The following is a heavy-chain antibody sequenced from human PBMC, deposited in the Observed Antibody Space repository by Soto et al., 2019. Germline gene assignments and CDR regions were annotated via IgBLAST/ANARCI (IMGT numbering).Heavy chain of an antibody. CDR2: ISGSGGST. CDR1: GFTFSSYA. CDR3: ARRSSGWYFDY. Sequence: EVQLLESGGGLVQPGGSLRLSCAASGFTFSSYAMNWVRQAPGKGLEWVSVISGSGGSTYYADSVKGRFTISRDNSKNTLYLQINSLRAEDTAVYYCARRSSGWYFDYWGQGTLATVSS. D-gene: IGHD6-19*01. J-gene: IGHJ4*02. V-gene: IGHV3-23*01.